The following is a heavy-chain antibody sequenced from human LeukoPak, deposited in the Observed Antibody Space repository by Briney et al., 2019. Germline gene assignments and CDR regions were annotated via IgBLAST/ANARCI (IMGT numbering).Heavy chain of an antibody. V-gene: IGHV3-74*01. CDR3: ARVGNRSIAVAGRPGPFDY. CDR2: INSDGSST. J-gene: IGHJ4*02. CDR1: GFTFSSYW. D-gene: IGHD6-19*01. Sequence: GGSLRLSCAASGFTFSSYWMHWVRQAPGKGLVWVSRINSDGSSTSYADSVKGRFTISRDNAKNTLYLQMNSLRAEDTAVYYCARVGNRSIAVAGRPGPFDYWGQGTLVTVSS.